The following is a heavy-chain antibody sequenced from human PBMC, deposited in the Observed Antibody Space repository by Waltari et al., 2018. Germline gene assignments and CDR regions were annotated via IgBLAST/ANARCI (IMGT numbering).Heavy chain of an antibody. CDR1: GGSISSYY. Sequence: QVQLQESGPGLVKPSETLSLTCTVSGGSISSYYWSWIRQPPGKGLEWIGYIYYSGSTNYNPALKSRVTISVDTSKNQFSLKLSSVTAADTAVYYCARDVDKAFDIWGQGTMVTVSS. J-gene: IGHJ3*02. CDR3: ARDVDKAFDI. D-gene: IGHD5-12*01. CDR2: IYYSGST. V-gene: IGHV4-59*01.